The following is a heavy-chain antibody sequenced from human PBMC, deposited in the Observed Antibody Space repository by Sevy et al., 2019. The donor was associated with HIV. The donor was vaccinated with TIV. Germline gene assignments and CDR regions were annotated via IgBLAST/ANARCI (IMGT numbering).Heavy chain of an antibody. D-gene: IGHD1-26*01. V-gene: IGHV1-8*01. CDR3: ARAGGLVDQGFDF. Sequence: AAVKVSCKASGYTFSSYDINWVGQATGQGLEWMGWMNPNSGNIDYAQKFQGRVTMTRDTSISTVYMELSSLRSEDTAVYYCARAGGLVDQGFDFWGQGTLVTVSS. CDR1: GYTFSSYD. CDR2: MNPNSGNI. J-gene: IGHJ4*02.